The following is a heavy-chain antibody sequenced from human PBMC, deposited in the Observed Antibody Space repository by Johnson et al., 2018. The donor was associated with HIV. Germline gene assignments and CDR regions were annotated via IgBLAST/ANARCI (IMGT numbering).Heavy chain of an antibody. V-gene: IGHV3-11*04. CDR3: ARGGDGYNSRFREPFGSFDI. CDR1: GFTFSNAW. CDR2: ISSSGSTI. J-gene: IGHJ3*02. D-gene: IGHD5-24*01. Sequence: QVQLVESGGGVVQPGRSLRLSCAASGFTFSNAWMSWIRQAPGKGLEWVSYISSSGSTIYYADSVKGRFTISRDNAKNSLYLQINSLRAEDTAVYYCARGGDGYNSRFREPFGSFDILGQGTMVTVSS.